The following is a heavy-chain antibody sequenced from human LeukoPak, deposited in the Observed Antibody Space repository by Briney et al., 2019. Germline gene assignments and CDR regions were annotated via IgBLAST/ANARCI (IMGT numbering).Heavy chain of an antibody. Sequence: GGSLRLSCEASGFTFSGSGLHWVRQASGKGLEWVGRIRTKGNKDATSYAASVNGRFTISTDGSQNTAFLHMNSLKTEDTAVYYCTVSGGTYQYWGQGTQVTVSS. J-gene: IGHJ4*02. V-gene: IGHV3-73*01. D-gene: IGHD2-15*01. CDR3: TVSGGTYQY. CDR1: GFTFSGSG. CDR2: IRTKGNKDAT.